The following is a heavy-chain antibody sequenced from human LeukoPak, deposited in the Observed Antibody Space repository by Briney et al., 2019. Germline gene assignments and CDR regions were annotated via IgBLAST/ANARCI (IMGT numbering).Heavy chain of an antibody. V-gene: IGHV4-61*01. D-gene: IGHD1-26*01. CDR1: GGSISSSSYY. CDR3: ARDGSWPYDAFDI. J-gene: IGHJ3*02. Sequence: SDTLSLTCTVSGGSISSSSYYWSWIRQPPGKGLEWIGYIYYSGSTNYNPSLKSRVTISVDTSKNQFSLKLSSVTAADTAVYYCARDGSWPYDAFDIWGQGTMVAVSS. CDR2: IYYSGST.